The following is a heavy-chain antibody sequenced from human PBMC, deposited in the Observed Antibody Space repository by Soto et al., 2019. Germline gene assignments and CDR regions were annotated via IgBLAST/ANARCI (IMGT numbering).Heavy chain of an antibody. CDR1: GFTFSSYW. V-gene: IGHV3-74*01. Sequence: VGSLRLSCAASGFTFSSYWMHWVRQAPGKGLVWVSRINSDGSSTSYADSVKGRFTISRDNAKNTLYLQMNSLRAEDTAVYYCAREFYDSSDLVDYWGQGTLVTVS. CDR3: AREFYDSSDLVDY. J-gene: IGHJ4*02. D-gene: IGHD3-22*01. CDR2: INSDGSST.